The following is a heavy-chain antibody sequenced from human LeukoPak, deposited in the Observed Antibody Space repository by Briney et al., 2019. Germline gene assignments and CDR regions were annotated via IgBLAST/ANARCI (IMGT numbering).Heavy chain of an antibody. J-gene: IGHJ3*02. Sequence: GGSLRLSCTASGFTFSSYWMNWVRQAPGKGLEWVANIKQDGSEKYYVDSAKGRFTISRDNAKKSLYLQMNSLRAEDTAVYYCARGPSIAARYDAFDIWGQGTMVTVSS. CDR1: GFTFSSYW. CDR2: IKQDGSEK. V-gene: IGHV3-7*02. D-gene: IGHD6-6*01. CDR3: ARGPSIAARYDAFDI.